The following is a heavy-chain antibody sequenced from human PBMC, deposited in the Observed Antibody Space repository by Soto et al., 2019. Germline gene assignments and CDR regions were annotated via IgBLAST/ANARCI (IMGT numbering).Heavy chain of an antibody. J-gene: IGHJ3*02. CDR2: ISWNSGSI. CDR3: AKDYRGSLAYCGGDCFQDAFDI. Sequence: QSGGSLRLSCAASGFTFDDYAMHWVRQAPGKGLEWVSGISWNSGSIGYAGSVKGRFTISGDNAKNSLYLQMNSLRAEDTALYYCAKDYRGSLAYCGGDCFQDAFDIWGQGTMVTVSS. CDR1: GFTFDDYA. D-gene: IGHD2-21*01. V-gene: IGHV3-9*01.